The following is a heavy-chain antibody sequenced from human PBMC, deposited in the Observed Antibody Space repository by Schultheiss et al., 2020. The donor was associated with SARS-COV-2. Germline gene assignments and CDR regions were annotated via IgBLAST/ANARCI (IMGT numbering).Heavy chain of an antibody. CDR3: AREPMYYDSYYGMDV. CDR1: GGSISSGGYY. D-gene: IGHD3-10*02. J-gene: IGHJ6*02. V-gene: IGHV4-39*07. CDR2: IYHSGST. Sequence: SETLSLTCTVSGGSISSGGYYWSWIRQPPGKGLEWIGSIYHSGSTYYNPSLKSRVTISVDTSKNQFSLKLSSVTAADTAVYYCAREPMYYDSYYGMDVWGQGTTVTVSS.